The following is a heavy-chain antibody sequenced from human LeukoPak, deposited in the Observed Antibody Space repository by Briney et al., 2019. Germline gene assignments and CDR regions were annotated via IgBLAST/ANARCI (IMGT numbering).Heavy chain of an antibody. D-gene: IGHD5-12*01. CDR2: FDPEDGET. CDR3: ARVTVATTD. V-gene: IGHV1-24*01. Sequence: ASAKVSCKVSGYTLTELSMHWVRQAPGKGLEWMGGFDPEDGETIYAQKFQGRVTMTRDTSISTAYMELSRLRSDDTAVYYCARVTVATTDWGQGTLVTVSS. CDR1: GYTLTELS. J-gene: IGHJ4*02.